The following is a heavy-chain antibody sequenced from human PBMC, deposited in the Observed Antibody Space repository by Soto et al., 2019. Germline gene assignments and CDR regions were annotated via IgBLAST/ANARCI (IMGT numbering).Heavy chain of an antibody. CDR2: ISSDGSST. Sequence: EVQLVESGGGLVQPGGSLRLSCAASGFTLSNYWMHWARQAPGKGLVWVSRISSDGSSTNYADSVKGRFTISRDNAKNTLHLQLTSLRADDTAVYYCARVPYCSSSSCYRYFDSWGQGTLVTVSS. CDR3: ARVPYCSSSSCYRYFDS. J-gene: IGHJ4*02. CDR1: GFTLSNYW. D-gene: IGHD2-2*01. V-gene: IGHV3-74*01.